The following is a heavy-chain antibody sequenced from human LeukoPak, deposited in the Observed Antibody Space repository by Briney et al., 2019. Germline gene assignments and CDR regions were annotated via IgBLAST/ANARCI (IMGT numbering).Heavy chain of an antibody. Sequence: TPSETLSLTCAVSGGSINSSSYYWGWIRQPPGKGLEWIGYIYYSGSTNYNPSLKSRVTISVDTSKNQFSLKLSSVTAADTAVYYCARVYRSSIYYYYYMDVWGKGTTVTISS. D-gene: IGHD2-2*01. V-gene: IGHV4-61*05. CDR1: GGSINSSSYY. CDR2: IYYSGST. J-gene: IGHJ6*03. CDR3: ARVYRSSIYYYYYMDV.